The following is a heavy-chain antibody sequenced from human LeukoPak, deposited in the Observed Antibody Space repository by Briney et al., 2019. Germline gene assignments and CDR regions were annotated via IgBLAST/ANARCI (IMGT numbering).Heavy chain of an antibody. CDR3: ARDSSYYYDSSGYSLFYYYYGMDV. CDR1: GYTFTSYG. CDR2: ISAYNGNT. J-gene: IGHJ6*02. Sequence: ASVKVSCKASGYTFTSYGISWVRQAPGQGLEWMGWISAYNGNTNYAQKLQGRVTMTTDTSTSTAYMELRSLRSDDTAVYYCARDSSYYYDSSGYSLFYYYYGMDVWGQGTTVTVSS. V-gene: IGHV1-18*01. D-gene: IGHD3-22*01.